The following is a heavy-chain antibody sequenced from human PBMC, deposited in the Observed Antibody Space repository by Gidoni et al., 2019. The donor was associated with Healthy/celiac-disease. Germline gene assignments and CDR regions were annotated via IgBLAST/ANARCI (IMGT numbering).Heavy chain of an antibody. J-gene: IGHJ4*02. CDR3: ARRRASFGFDY. V-gene: IGHV4-59*08. CDR1: GGSISSYY. CDR2: IYYSGST. D-gene: IGHD3-16*01. Sequence: QVQLQESGPGLVKPSDTLSLTCTVSGGSISSYYWSWIRQPPGKGLEWIGYIYYSGSTNYNPSLKSRVTISVDTSKNQFSLKLSSVTAADTAVYYCARRRASFGFDYWGQGTLVTVSS.